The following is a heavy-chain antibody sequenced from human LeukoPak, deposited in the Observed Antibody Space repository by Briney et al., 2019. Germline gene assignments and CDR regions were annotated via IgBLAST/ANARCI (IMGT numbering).Heavy chain of an antibody. CDR2: ISGSGGST. D-gene: IGHD6-13*01. V-gene: IGHV3-23*01. Sequence: GGSLRLSCAASVFTFSTYAVSWVRQAPGKGLEWVSDISGSGGSTYYADSVKGRFTISRDNSKDTVYLQMNSLRVDDTAVHYCAKSNREQLVRSYGLDVWGQGTTVTVSS. J-gene: IGHJ6*02. CDR3: AKSNREQLVRSYGLDV. CDR1: VFTFSTYA.